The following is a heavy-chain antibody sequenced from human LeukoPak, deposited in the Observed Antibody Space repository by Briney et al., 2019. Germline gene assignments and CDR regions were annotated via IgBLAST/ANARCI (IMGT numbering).Heavy chain of an antibody. CDR2: ISGSGGST. Sequence: PGGSLRLSCAASGFTFSSYAMSWVRQAPGKGLEWVSAISGSGGSTYYADSVKGRFTISRDNSKNTLYLQMNSLRAEDTAVYYCAKVYSNYLGIAAAAPRRHSNDAFDIWGQGTMVTVSS. D-gene: IGHD4-11*01. J-gene: IGHJ3*02. CDR1: GFTFSSYA. V-gene: IGHV3-23*01. CDR3: AKVYSNYLGIAAAAPRRHSNDAFDI.